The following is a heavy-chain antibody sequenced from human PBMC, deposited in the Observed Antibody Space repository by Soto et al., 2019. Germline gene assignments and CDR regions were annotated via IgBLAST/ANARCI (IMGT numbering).Heavy chain of an antibody. CDR3: ARALAVPGYYFDY. CDR2: VYSSGHT. V-gene: IGHV4-59*01. J-gene: IGHJ4*02. D-gene: IGHD6-19*01. CDR1: GASISKYY. Sequence: SETLSLTCTVSGASISKYYWSWIRQPPGKGLEWIGYVYSSGHTSYNPSLKSRVTISIDTSNNQFSLKLSSVTAADTAVYYCARALAVPGYYFDYWGQGTLVTVSS.